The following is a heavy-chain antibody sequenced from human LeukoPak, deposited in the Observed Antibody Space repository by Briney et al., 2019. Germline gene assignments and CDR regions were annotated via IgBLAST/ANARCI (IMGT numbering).Heavy chain of an antibody. D-gene: IGHD3-10*01. CDR3: ARDRRVRYLYGMDV. Sequence: PSETLSLTCAVYGGSFSGYYWSWIRQPPGKGLEWIGEINHSGSTNYNPSLKSRVTISVDTSKNQFSLKLSSVTAADTAVYYCARDRRVRYLYGMDVWGQGTTVTVSS. V-gene: IGHV4-34*01. CDR2: INHSGST. CDR1: GGSFSGYY. J-gene: IGHJ6*02.